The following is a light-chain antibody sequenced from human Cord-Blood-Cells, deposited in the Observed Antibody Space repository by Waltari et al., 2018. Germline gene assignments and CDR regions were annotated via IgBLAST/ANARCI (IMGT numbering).Light chain of an antibody. CDR2: DCS. J-gene: IGLJ3*02. CDR3: CSYAGSSAV. Sequence: QSALTQPRSSPGSPAQSVTISCTGTSSDVGGYHYVSWYQQHPSKAPKLMIYDCSQRPSGVPDRFPGSKSGNTASLTISGLQAEDEADYYCCSYAGSSAVFGGGTKLTVL. V-gene: IGLV2-11*02. CDR1: SSDVGGYHY.